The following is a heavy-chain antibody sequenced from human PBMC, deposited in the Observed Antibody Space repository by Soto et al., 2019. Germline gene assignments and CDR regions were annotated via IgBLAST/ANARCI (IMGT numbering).Heavy chain of an antibody. CDR2: ISSSSTYT. V-gene: IGHV3-11*06. CDR3: ASDDYDILTGSGWFDP. Sequence: QMQVVESGGGLVKPGGPLRLSCAASGFNFSDYYMSWLRQAPGKGPEWLSYISSSSTYTNYADSVQGRFTISRDNAKNSLYLQMNDLRAGDTAVYYSASDDYDILTGSGWFDPWGQGTLVTVSS. CDR1: GFNFSDYY. D-gene: IGHD3-9*01. J-gene: IGHJ5*02.